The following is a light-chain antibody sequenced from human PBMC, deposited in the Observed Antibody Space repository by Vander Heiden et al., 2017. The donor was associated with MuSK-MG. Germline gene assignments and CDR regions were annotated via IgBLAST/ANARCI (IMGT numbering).Light chain of an antibody. CDR2: KDS. CDR1: VLGRKY. V-gene: IGLV3-27*01. CDR3: YCATDNYLGL. J-gene: IGLJ2*01. Sequence: YALTQPSSVSVSPGQTARITCSGDVLGRKYARWFQQKPGQAPLLLFYKDSERPSGIPERFSGSSSGTTITLTISGAQVEDEAEYYCYCATDNYLGLFGGGTKL.